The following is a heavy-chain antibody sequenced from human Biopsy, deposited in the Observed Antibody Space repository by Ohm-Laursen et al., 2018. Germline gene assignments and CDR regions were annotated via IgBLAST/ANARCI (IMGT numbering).Heavy chain of an antibody. J-gene: IGHJ3*02. CDR3: ARDRMVTIITLVRADTFDI. Sequence: SSVKVSCKASGYTFSDYILNWVRQAPGQGLEWMGWINTRRGDTNYAQKFQGGVTMTSDTSISTAYIELRRLISDDTAVYFCARDRMVTIITLVRADTFDIWGQGTLVGVSS. CDR1: GYTFSDYI. V-gene: IGHV1-2*02. CDR2: INTRRGDT. D-gene: IGHD3-10*01.